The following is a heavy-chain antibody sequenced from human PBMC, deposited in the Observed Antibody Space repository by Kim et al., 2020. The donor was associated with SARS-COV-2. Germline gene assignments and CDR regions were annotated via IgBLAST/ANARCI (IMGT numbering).Heavy chain of an antibody. V-gene: IGHV3-23*01. CDR3: AKTGYDSSGYYPHY. J-gene: IGHJ4*02. CDR2: ISDSGGST. CDR1: GFTFSSLA. D-gene: IGHD3-22*01. Sequence: GGSLRLSCAASGFTFSSLAMSWVRQAPGKGLEWVSAISDSGGSTYYADSVKGRFTISRDNSKDTLYLQMNSLRAEDTALYYCAKTGYDSSGYYPHYWGQGTLVTVSS.